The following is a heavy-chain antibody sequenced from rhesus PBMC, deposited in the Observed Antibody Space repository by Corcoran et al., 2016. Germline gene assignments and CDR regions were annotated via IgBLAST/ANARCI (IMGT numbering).Heavy chain of an antibody. V-gene: IGHV4-169*01. Sequence: QLQLQASGPGLVKPSETLSVTCAVSGGSISSSYWSWLRQAPGKRLEWIGDIYGHGSTKQHNPLINSRITLSVDTSKNQFCLKLSSVTAADAAVEYCGRRNRMDDVFDALGQGVVVTVSS. CDR1: GGSISSSY. J-gene: IGHJ6*01. CDR3: GRRNRMDDVFDA. CDR2: IYGHGSTK. D-gene: IGHD1-20*01.